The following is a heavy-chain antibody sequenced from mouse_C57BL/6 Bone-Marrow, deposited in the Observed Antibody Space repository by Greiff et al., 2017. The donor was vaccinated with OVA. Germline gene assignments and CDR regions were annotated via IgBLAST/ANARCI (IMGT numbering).Heavy chain of an antibody. V-gene: IGHV1-64*01. D-gene: IGHD1-1*01. CDR1: GYTFTSYW. CDR2: IHPISGST. Sequence: QVQLQQPGAELVKPGASVKLSCKASGYTFTSYWMHWVKQRPGQGLEWIGMIHPISGSTNYNEKFKSKATLTVDKSSSTAYMQLSSLTSEDSAVYYCARPRYYYGSTLYAMDYWGQGTSVTVSS. J-gene: IGHJ4*01. CDR3: ARPRYYYGSTLYAMDY.